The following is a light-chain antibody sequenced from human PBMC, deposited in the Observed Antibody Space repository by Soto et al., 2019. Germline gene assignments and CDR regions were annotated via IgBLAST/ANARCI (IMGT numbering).Light chain of an antibody. V-gene: IGKV1-5*03. Sequence: DIQMTQSPSTLSAYVGDRVTITCRASQSIRSGLAWYQQKPGKAPKLLIYKASSLESGGPSRFSGSGSGTEFTLTISSLQPDDFASYYCQQYNSYSRNTFGQGTKLEIK. J-gene: IGKJ2*01. CDR2: KAS. CDR1: QSIRSG. CDR3: QQYNSYSRNT.